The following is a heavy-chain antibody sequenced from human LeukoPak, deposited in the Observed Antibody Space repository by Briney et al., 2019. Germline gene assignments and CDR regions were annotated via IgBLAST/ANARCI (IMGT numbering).Heavy chain of an antibody. CDR3: ARHPTALVSYGFDP. CDR1: GASIASYY. V-gene: IGHV4-4*09. CDR2: IYASGST. D-gene: IGHD5-18*01. J-gene: IGHJ5*02. Sequence: SETLSLTCTVSGASIASYYRNWIRQSPGEGLEWIAYIYASGSTNSNPSLKNRVTVSVDTSKNQLSLRLTSVTAADTAVYYCARHPTALVSYGFDPWGQGTLVTVSS.